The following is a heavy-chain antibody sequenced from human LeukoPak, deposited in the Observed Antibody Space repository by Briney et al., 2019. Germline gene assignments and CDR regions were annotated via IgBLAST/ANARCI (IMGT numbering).Heavy chain of an antibody. CDR2: VNPNSGGT. CDR3: ARWDYYDTSAYSGDFDY. V-gene: IGHV1-2*02. D-gene: IGHD3-22*01. CDR1: GYTFTGYY. J-gene: IGHJ4*02. Sequence: GASVKVSCKTSGYTFTGYYMHWVRQAPGQGLEWMGWVNPNSGGTKYAQKFQGRVTMTRDTSISTVYMDLSSLRSDDTAVYYCARWDYYDTSAYSGDFDYWGQGTLVTVSS.